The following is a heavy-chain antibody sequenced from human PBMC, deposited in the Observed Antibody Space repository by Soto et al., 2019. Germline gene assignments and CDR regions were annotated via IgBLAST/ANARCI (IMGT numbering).Heavy chain of an antibody. D-gene: IGHD2-15*01. Sequence: QVQLVQSGTEVRKPGASVKLSCKTSGYTFLNYAIHWVRQAPGQGLEWMGWVNPSNGYTKYSENFQARLSLTRDTSANTAYMELSSLRSEDTAVYYCARRLSARDVWGQGTVVTVTP. V-gene: IGHV1-3*01. CDR1: GYTFLNYA. CDR2: VNPSNGYT. J-gene: IGHJ3*01. CDR3: ARRLSARDV.